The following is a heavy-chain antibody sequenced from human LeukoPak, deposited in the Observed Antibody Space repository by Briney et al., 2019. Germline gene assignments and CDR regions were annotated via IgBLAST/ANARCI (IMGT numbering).Heavy chain of an antibody. Sequence: SETLSLTCSVSGGSISSYYWSWIRQPAGKVLEWIGRIYTSGSTNYNPSLKSRVTMSVDTSKNQFSLKLSSVTAADTAVYYCARDHGSGSFNYYYMDVWGKGTTVTISS. CDR1: GGSISSYY. CDR2: IYTSGST. CDR3: ARDHGSGSFNYYYMDV. J-gene: IGHJ6*03. V-gene: IGHV4-4*07. D-gene: IGHD3-10*01.